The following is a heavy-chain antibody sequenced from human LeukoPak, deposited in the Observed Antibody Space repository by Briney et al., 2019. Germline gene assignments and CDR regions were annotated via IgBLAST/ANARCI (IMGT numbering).Heavy chain of an antibody. J-gene: IGHJ4*02. V-gene: IGHV3-23*01. Sequence: GGSLRLSCAASGFTFSSYAMSWVRQAPGKGLEWVSGISGGGGSTYYAGSVKGRFTISRDNSKNTLYLQMNSLRAEDTAVYYCAKVGESGGVWKYYFDYWGQGTLVTVSS. D-gene: IGHD2-15*01. CDR3: AKVGESGGVWKYYFDY. CDR1: GFTFSSYA. CDR2: ISGGGGST.